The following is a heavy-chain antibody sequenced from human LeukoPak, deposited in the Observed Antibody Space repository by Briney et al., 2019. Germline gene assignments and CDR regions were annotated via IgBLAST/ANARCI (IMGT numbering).Heavy chain of an antibody. CDR3: AREVVVPAADIYYFDY. J-gene: IGHJ4*02. CDR2: INHSGST. V-gene: IGHV4-39*07. Sequence: PSETLSLTCTVSGGSISSSNYYWSWIRQPPGKGLEWIGEINHSGSTNYNPSLKSRVTISVDTSKNQFSLKLSSVTAADTAVYYCAREVVVPAADIYYFDYWGQGTLVTVSS. D-gene: IGHD2-2*01. CDR1: GGSISSSNYY.